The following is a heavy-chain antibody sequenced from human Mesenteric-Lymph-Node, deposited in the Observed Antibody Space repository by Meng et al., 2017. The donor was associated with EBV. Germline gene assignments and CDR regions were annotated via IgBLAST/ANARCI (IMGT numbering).Heavy chain of an antibody. CDR1: GYTFTNYD. V-gene: IGHV1-8*01. Sequence: QVQGVKSGAEVKKPGASVKVSCKASGYTFTNYDINWVRQATGQGLEWMGWMNPSSGDTGHAQKFQGRFTLNRDTSTDTVNMEMIGLTSDDTAVYFCARDSGNFSPDSWGQGSLVTVSS. CDR3: ARDSGNFSPDS. D-gene: IGHD1-26*01. CDR2: MNPSSGDT. J-gene: IGHJ4*02.